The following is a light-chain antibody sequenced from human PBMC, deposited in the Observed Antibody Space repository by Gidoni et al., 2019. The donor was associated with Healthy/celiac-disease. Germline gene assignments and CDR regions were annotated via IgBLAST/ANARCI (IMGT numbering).Light chain of an antibody. CDR1: QSISSY. CDR2: AAS. J-gene: IGKJ3*01. Sequence: DIHMTQSPSSLSASVGDRVTITCRASQSISSYLNWYQQKPGKAPKLLIYAASSLQSGVPSRCSGSGSGTDFTLTISSLQPEDFATYYCQQSYSTPLFTFGPGTKVDIK. V-gene: IGKV1-39*01. CDR3: QQSYSTPLFT.